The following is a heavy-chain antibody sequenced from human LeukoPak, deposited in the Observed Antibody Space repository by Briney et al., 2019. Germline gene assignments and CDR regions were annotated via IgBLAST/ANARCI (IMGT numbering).Heavy chain of an antibody. Sequence: SETLSLTCAVYGGSFSGYYWSWIRQPPGKGLEWIGEINHSGSTNYNPSLKSRVTISVDTSKNQFSLKLSSVTAADTAVYYCARVTNGSGSSFDYWGQGTLVTVSS. D-gene: IGHD3-10*01. CDR2: INHSGST. V-gene: IGHV4-34*01. J-gene: IGHJ4*02. CDR3: ARVTNGSGSSFDY. CDR1: GGSFSGYY.